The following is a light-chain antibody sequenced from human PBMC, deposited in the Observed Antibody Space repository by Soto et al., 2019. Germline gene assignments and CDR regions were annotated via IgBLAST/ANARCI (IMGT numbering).Light chain of an antibody. CDR3: QQYGSSPRT. CDR1: QSVSSSF. V-gene: IGKV3-20*01. CDR2: GAS. Sequence: EMVLTQSPGTLSLSPGERATLSCRASQSVSSSFLAWYQQKPGQAPRLLIYGASSRATGIPDRFSGSGSGTDFTVTISRLEPDDFAVYYCQQYGSSPRTFGQGTKVEIK. J-gene: IGKJ1*01.